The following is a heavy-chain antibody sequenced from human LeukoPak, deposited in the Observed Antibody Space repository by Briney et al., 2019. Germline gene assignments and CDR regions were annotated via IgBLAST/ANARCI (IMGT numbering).Heavy chain of an antibody. CDR3: ARGSGQQPSWGYYYYYMDV. J-gene: IGHJ6*03. V-gene: IGHV4-34*01. CDR1: GGSFSGYY. D-gene: IGHD6-13*01. Sequence: SETLPLTCAVYGGSFSGYYWSWIRQPPGKGLEWIGEINHSGSTNYNPSLKSRDTISVDTSKNQFSLKLSSVTAADTAVYYCARGSGQQPSWGYYYYYMDVWGKGTTVTVSS. CDR2: INHSGST.